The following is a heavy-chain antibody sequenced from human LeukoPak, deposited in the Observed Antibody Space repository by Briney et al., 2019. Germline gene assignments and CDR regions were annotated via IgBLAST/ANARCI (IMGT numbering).Heavy chain of an antibody. V-gene: IGHV3-30*02. CDR2: IRDDGDNY. D-gene: IGHD3-10*01. CDR3: AKSRGSGSNMARGVNFDY. Sequence: GGSLRLSCAASGFSFSNYGMHWVRQAPGKGLEWVAFIRDDGDNYYHADSVKGRFTISRDNSKNTLSLQMNTLRAEDTAVYYCAKSRGSGSNMARGVNFDYWGQGTLVTVSS. CDR1: GFSFSNYG. J-gene: IGHJ4*02.